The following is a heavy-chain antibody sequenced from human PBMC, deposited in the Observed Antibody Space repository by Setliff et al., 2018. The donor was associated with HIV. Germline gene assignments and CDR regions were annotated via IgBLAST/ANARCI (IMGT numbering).Heavy chain of an antibody. V-gene: IGHV1-69*10. CDR2: IIPIVDIA. J-gene: IGHJ4*02. Sequence: SVKVSCKISGYTLTEVSMHWVRQAPGQGLEWMGGIIPIVDIAKYAQKFQDRVTITADKSTSTAFMELSSLRSEDTAVYYCARGAYRRRDGGTYFYQFDFWGRGTLVTVSS. CDR1: GYTLTEVS. D-gene: IGHD1-26*01. CDR3: ARGAYRRRDGGTYFYQFDF.